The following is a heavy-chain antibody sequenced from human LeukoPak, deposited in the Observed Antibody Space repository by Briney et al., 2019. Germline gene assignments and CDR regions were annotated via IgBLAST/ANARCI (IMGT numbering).Heavy chain of an antibody. V-gene: IGHV1-2*02. CDR1: GYTFTGYY. D-gene: IGHD6-19*01. CDR2: INPNSGGT. J-gene: IGHJ2*01. Sequence: ASVKVSCKASGYTFTGYYMHWVRQAPGQGLEWMGWINPNSGGTNHAQKFQGRVTMTRDTSISTAYMELSRLRSDDTAVYYCARAGWENWYFDLWGRGTLVTVSS. CDR3: ARAGWENWYFDL.